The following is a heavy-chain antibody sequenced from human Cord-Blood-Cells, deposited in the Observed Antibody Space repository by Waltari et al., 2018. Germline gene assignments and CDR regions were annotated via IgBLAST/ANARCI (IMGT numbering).Heavy chain of an antibody. CDR2: NSSSSSYI. CDR3: AREGGVWYFDL. CDR1: GFTFSSYS. V-gene: IGHV3-21*01. D-gene: IGHD3-16*01. Sequence: EVQLVESGGGLVKPGGSLRLSCAASGFTFSSYSMNWVRQAPGKGLEWVSYNSSSSSYIYYADSVKGRFTISRDNAKNSLYLQMNSLRAEDTAVYYCAREGGVWYFDLWGRGTLVTVSS. J-gene: IGHJ2*01.